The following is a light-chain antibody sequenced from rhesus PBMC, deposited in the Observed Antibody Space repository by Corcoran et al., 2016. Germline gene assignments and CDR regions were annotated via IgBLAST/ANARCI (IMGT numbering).Light chain of an antibody. CDR1: QGIIRW. J-gene: IGKJ2*01. V-gene: IGKV1-22*01. CDR2: KAS. Sequence: DIQMTQSPSSLSAAVGDTVTITCRASQGIIRWLAWYQQKPGKAPKLLLYKASNLQSGVPSRFSGSGSGTDFTLTIRSLQSEDFATYYCQQYSSRPYSFGQGTKVEIK. CDR3: QQYSSRPYS.